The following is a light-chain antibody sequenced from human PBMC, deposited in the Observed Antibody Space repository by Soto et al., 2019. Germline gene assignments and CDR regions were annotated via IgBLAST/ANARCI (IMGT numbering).Light chain of an antibody. J-gene: IGLJ7*01. CDR1: DSNVGSTA. V-gene: IGLV1-44*01. Sequence: QLVLTQPPSASGAPGQRVTISCSGSDSNVGSTAVNWYQQVPGTVPKLLIFINNQRPSGVPDRFSGSKSGTSASLAISGLQAEDEADYYCSAWDDSLHVWLFGGGTQLTVL. CDR2: INN. CDR3: SAWDDSLHVWL.